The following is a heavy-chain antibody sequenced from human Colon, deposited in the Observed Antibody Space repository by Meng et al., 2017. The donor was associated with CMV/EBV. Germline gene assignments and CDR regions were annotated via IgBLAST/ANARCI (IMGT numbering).Heavy chain of an antibody. J-gene: IGHJ4*02. CDR3: AREDFTTSSYDF. CDR2: INSDGSSI. Sequence: GGSLRLSCAASGFTFRTSWMHWVRQAPGKWLVWVSRINSDGSSISYADFVKGRFTISRDNAKNMVYLQMNNVTADDTALYYCAREDFTTSSYDFWGQGTLVTVSS. V-gene: IGHV3-74*01. D-gene: IGHD3/OR15-3a*01. CDR1: GFTFRTSW.